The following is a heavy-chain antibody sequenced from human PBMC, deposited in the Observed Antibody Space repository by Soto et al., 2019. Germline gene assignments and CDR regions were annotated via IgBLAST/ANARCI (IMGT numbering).Heavy chain of an antibody. Sequence: ASVKVSCKASGYTFTGYYMRWVRQAPGQGLEWMGWINPNSGGTNYAQKFQGRVTMTRDTSIGTAYMELSRLRSDDTAVYYCARVGGDYCTNGVCYADWFDPWGQGTLVIVSS. V-gene: IGHV1-2*02. J-gene: IGHJ5*02. CDR2: INPNSGGT. CDR1: GYTFTGYY. D-gene: IGHD2-8*01. CDR3: ARVGGDYCTNGVCYADWFDP.